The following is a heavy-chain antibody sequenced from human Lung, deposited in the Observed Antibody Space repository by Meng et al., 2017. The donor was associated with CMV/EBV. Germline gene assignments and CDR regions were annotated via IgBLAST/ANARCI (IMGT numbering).Heavy chain of an antibody. CDR2: TYYRSKWYH. Sequence: QVHPPQSCPGLVQPSQTLSLTCAISGDIVSSNSAAWHWIRQSPSRGLEWLGRTYYRSKWYHEYAVSVKSRITISPDTPKNQFSLQLNSMTPEDTAVYYCARGINGGCGDWGQGTLVTVSS. CDR1: GDIVSSNSAA. CDR3: ARGINGGCGD. D-gene: IGHD4-23*01. J-gene: IGHJ4*02. V-gene: IGHV6-1*01.